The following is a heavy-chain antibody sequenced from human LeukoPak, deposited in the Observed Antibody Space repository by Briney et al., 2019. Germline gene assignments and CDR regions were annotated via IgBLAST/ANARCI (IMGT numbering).Heavy chain of an antibody. D-gene: IGHD2-2*01. J-gene: IGHJ4*02. CDR2: VIPTLGIA. Sequence: SVKVSCKASGGTFSNDAISWVRQAPGQGLEWMGRVIPTLGIALYAQRFKGRVTITADKSTSTAYMELRSLRSDDTAVYYCARATRDEYCSSTSCYCLGYWGQGTLVTVSS. V-gene: IGHV1-69*04. CDR1: GGTFSNDA. CDR3: ARATRDEYCSSTSCYCLGY.